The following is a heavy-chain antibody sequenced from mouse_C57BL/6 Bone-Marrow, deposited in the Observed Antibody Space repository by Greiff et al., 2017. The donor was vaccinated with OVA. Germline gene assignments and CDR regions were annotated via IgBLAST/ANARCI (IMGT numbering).Heavy chain of an antibody. J-gene: IGHJ2*01. CDR3: ARSNYGSSYDDY. CDR1: GYAFTNYL. CDR2: INPGSGGT. Sequence: QVQLKQSGAELVRPGTSVKVSCKASGYAFTNYLIEWVKQRPGQGLEWIGVINPGSGGTNYNEKFKGKATLTADKSSSTAYMQLSSLTSEDSAVYFCARSNYGSSYDDYWGQGTTLTVSS. D-gene: IGHD1-1*01. V-gene: IGHV1-54*01.